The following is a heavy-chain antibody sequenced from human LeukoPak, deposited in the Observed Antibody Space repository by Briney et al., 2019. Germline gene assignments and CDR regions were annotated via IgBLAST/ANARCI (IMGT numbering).Heavy chain of an antibody. CDR3: ARESLLLWFGELSPLDY. V-gene: IGHV1-18*01. D-gene: IGHD3-10*01. CDR2: ISAYNGNT. Sequence: GASVKVSCKASGGTFSSYAISWVRQAPGQGLEWMGWISAYNGNTNYAQKLQGRVTMTTDTSTSTAYMELRSLRSDDTAVYYCARESLLLWFGELSPLDYWGQGTLVTVSS. CDR1: GGTFSSYA. J-gene: IGHJ4*02.